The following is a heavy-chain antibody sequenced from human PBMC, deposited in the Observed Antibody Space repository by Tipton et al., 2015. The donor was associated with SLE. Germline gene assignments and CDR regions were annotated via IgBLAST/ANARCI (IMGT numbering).Heavy chain of an antibody. CDR1: GFTFSSYA. Sequence: SLRLSCAASGFTFSSYAMSWVRQAPGKGLEWVSAISGSGGSTYYADSVKGRFTISRDNAKNSLYLQMNSLRAEDTAVYYCARVTGTREAFDIWGQGTMVTVSS. CDR2: ISGSGGST. D-gene: IGHD1-20*01. V-gene: IGHV3-23*01. CDR3: ARVTGTREAFDI. J-gene: IGHJ3*02.